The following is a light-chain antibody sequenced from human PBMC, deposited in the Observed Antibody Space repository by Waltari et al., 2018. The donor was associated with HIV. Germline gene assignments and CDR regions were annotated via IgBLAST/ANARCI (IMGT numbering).Light chain of an antibody. CDR2: RNN. Sequence: QAGLTQPPSVSKDLRQTATLTCTGNSNNVGNQGVAWLQQHQGHPPKLLSYRNNNRPSGISERLSASRSGNTASLTITGLQPEDEADYYCSAWDSSLSVWVFGGGTKLTVL. V-gene: IGLV10-54*01. CDR1: SNNVGNQG. J-gene: IGLJ3*02. CDR3: SAWDSSLSVWV.